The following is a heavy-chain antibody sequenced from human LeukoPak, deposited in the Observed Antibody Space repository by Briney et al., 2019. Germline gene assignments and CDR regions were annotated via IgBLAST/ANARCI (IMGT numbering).Heavy chain of an antibody. D-gene: IGHD5-12*01. V-gene: IGHV3-7*01. CDR3: VRGGRATFDA. CDR2: MNHEGSET. CDR1: GFDFSGYW. J-gene: IGHJ4*02. Sequence: PGGPLRLSCAVSGFDFSGYWMTWVRQAPGKGLEWVATMNHEGSETYYLHSVKGRFTISRDNAENSLYLLMNGLRPEDMALYYCVRGGRATFDAWGQGTLVTVSS.